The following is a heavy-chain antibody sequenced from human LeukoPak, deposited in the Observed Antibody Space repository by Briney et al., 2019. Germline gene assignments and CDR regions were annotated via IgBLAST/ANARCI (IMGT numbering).Heavy chain of an antibody. CDR1: GGSFSGYY. CDR2: INHSGST. V-gene: IGHV4-34*01. Sequence: SETLSLTCAVYGGSFSGYYWSWIRQPPGKGLEGIGEINHSGSTNYNPSLKSRVTISVDKSKNQFSLKLSSVTAADTAVYYCARDRGGSGYYSDAFDIWGQGTMVTVSS. CDR3: ARDRGGSGYYSDAFDI. D-gene: IGHD3-22*01. J-gene: IGHJ3*02.